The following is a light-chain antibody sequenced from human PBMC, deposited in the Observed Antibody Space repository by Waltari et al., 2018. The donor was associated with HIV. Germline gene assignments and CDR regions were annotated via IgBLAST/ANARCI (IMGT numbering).Light chain of an antibody. CDR3: QSADSSGTYVV. J-gene: IGLJ2*01. V-gene: IGLV3-25*03. CDR1: ALPKQY. Sequence: SYELTQPPSVSVSPGQTARITCSGDALPKQYAYWYQQKPGQAPVLAIYKDSERPSGIPERCSGSSSGTTVTLTISGVQAEDEADYYCQSADSSGTYVVFGGGTKLTVL. CDR2: KDS.